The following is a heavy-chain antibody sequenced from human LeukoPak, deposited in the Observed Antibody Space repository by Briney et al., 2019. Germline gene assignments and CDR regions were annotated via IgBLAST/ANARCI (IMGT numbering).Heavy chain of an antibody. CDR2: ISYDGSNK. Sequence: GGSLRLSCAASGFTFSSYGMHWVRQAPGKGLEWVAVISYDGSNKYYADSVKGRFTISRDNSKNTLYLQMNSLRAEDTAVYYRAKGDRNYDFWSGYYGHWGQGTLVTVSS. J-gene: IGHJ4*02. CDR1: GFTFSSYG. D-gene: IGHD3-3*01. CDR3: AKGDRNYDFWSGYYGH. V-gene: IGHV3-30*18.